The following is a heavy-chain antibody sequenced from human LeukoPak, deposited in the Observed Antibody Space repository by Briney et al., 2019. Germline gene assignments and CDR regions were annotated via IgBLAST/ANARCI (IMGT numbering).Heavy chain of an antibody. CDR2: IYYSGST. CDR1: GGSISSYH. V-gene: IGHV4-59*08. J-gene: IGHJ5*02. Sequence: SETLSLTCTVSGGSISSYHWSWIRQPPGKGLEWIGYIYYSGSTNYNPSLKSRVTISVDTSKNQFSLKLSSVTAADTAVYYCARSANRRWFDPWGQGTLVTVSS. CDR3: ARSANRRWFDP.